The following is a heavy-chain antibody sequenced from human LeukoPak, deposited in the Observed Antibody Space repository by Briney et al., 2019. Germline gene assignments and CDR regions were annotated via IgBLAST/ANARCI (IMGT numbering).Heavy chain of an antibody. CDR2: ISYDGSNK. D-gene: IGHD5-24*01. Sequence: QTGGSLRLSCAASGFTFSSYGMHWVRQAPGKGLEWVAVISYDGSNKYYADSVKGRFTISRDNSKNTLYLQMNSLRAEDTAVYYCARVGSGATTDYWGQGTLVTVSS. J-gene: IGHJ4*02. CDR3: ARVGSGATTDY. V-gene: IGHV3-30*19. CDR1: GFTFSSYG.